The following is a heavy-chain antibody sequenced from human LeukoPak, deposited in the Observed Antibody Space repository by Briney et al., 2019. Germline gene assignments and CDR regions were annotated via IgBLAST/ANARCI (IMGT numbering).Heavy chain of an antibody. Sequence: GGSLRLSCAASGFTFTNYGMSWGRQAPGKGREWVSAVSGGGGSTYYAAPAKGRFTISSDNSKNTLYLQMNSQRAEDTAVYYCAKEKNSGYYDHFDYWGQGTLVTVSS. V-gene: IGHV3-23*01. CDR1: GFTFTNYG. CDR3: AKEKNSGYYDHFDY. D-gene: IGHD3-22*01. CDR2: VSGGGGST. J-gene: IGHJ4*02.